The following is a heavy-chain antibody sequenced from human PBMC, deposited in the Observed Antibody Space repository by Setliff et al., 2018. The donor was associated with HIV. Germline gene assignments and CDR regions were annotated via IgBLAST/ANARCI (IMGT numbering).Heavy chain of an antibody. CDR1: GFSFRSYA. D-gene: IGHD3-22*01. J-gene: IGHJ3*02. Sequence: LRLSCAASGFSFRSYAVSWVRQAPGKGLEWVSVISGSGDITYYRESVKGRFTVSRDNSKNTLYLQMNSLRAEDTAVYYCARAMVPDSSGYYRPPAFDIWGQGTMVTVSS. CDR3: ARAMVPDSSGYYRPPAFDI. CDR2: ISGSGDIT. V-gene: IGHV3-23*01.